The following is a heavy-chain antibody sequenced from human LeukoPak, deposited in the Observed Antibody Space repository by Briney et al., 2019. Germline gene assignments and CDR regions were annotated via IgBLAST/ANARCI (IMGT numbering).Heavy chain of an antibody. V-gene: IGHV3-30*02. J-gene: IGHJ5*02. CDR2: IRSDGSNK. CDR1: GFTFSNYG. CDR3: AKATTVTTPYWFDP. Sequence: GGSLRLSCAASGFTFSNYGMHWVRQAPGKGLEWAAFIRSDGSNKYYADSVKGRVTISRDNSKNTLYLQMNSLRAEDTAVYYCAKATTVTTPYWFDPWGQGTLVTVSS. D-gene: IGHD4-17*01.